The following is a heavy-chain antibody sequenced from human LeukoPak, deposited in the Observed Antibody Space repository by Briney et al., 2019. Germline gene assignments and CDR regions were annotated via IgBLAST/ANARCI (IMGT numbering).Heavy chain of an antibody. CDR1: GYTFISYD. CDR3: ARDDSYGPVENAFDI. Sequence: ASVKVSCKASGYTFISYDLNWVRQVPGQGLEWMGWMNPNTGDTGYAQKFQGRVTITRNTSISTAYMELSSLRSEDTAVYYCARDDSYGPVENAFDIWGQGTMVTVSS. D-gene: IGHD5-18*01. V-gene: IGHV1-8*01. CDR2: MNPNTGDT. J-gene: IGHJ3*02.